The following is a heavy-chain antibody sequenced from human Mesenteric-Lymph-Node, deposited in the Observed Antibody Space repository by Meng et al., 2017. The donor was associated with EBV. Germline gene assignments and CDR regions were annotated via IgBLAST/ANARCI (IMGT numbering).Heavy chain of an antibody. CDR1: GFDFSTYG. CDR3: VRAGYGDFVWFDL. Sequence: QVQLVESGGGVVQPGRSLRLSCAVSGFDFSTYGMHWGRQAPGKGLEWVAMIWNDGSSAYYADSVKGRFTISRDNSKNTLSLQMNSLRPEDTAVYYCVRAGYGDFVWFDLWGQGTLVTVSS. V-gene: IGHV3-33*01. D-gene: IGHD4-17*01. CDR2: IWNDGSSA. J-gene: IGHJ4*02.